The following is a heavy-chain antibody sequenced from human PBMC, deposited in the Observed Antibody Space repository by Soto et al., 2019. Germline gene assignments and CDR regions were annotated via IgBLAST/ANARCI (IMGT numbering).Heavy chain of an antibody. D-gene: IGHD1-1*01. V-gene: IGHV4-59*01. J-gene: IGHJ3*02. CDR2: MYSSGST. CDR1: GGSISKYY. Sequence: ETLSLTGTASGGSISKYYWSWVRQPPGKGLEWIGYMYSSGSTTYSPSLKSRVTISVDTSKNQFSLKVSSVTAADTAVYYCARVDSSRYGDAFDIWGQGTMVTVSS. CDR3: ARVDSSRYGDAFDI.